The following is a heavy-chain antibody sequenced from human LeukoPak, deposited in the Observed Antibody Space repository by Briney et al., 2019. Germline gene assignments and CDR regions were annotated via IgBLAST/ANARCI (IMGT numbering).Heavy chain of an antibody. Sequence: SETLSLTCTVSGGSISSYYWSWIRQPPGKGLEWIGYIYYSGSTNYNPSLKSRVTISVATSKNQFSLKLSSVTAADTAVYYCARGLVDTMIVVVSGKYYFDYWGQGTLVTVSS. CDR3: ARGLVDTMIVVVSGKYYFDY. D-gene: IGHD3-22*01. J-gene: IGHJ4*02. CDR1: GGSISSYY. V-gene: IGHV4-59*12. CDR2: IYYSGST.